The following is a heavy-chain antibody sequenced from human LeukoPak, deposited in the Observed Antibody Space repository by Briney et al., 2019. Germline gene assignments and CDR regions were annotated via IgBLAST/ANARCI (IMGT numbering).Heavy chain of an antibody. CDR1: GFTFSSYW. Sequence: PGGSLRLSCAASGFTFSSYWMSWVRQAPGKGLEWVANIKQDGSEKYYVDSVKGRFTISRDNAKNSLYLQMNSLRAEDTAVYYCARDRVRDGSGWYFSLWGQGTLVTVSS. J-gene: IGHJ4*02. D-gene: IGHD6-19*01. V-gene: IGHV3-7*01. CDR2: IKQDGSEK. CDR3: ARDRVRDGSGWYFSL.